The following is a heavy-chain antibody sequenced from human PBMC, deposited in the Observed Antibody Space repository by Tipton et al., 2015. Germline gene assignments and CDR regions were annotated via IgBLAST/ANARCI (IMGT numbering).Heavy chain of an antibody. J-gene: IGHJ4*02. V-gene: IGHV4-59*01. CDR2: IDYSGDT. CDR3: TRDRGRGGRTGGGIDS. CDR1: GGSMNNFY. D-gene: IGHD2-8*02. Sequence: TLSLTCNVPGGSMNNFYWTWIRQPPGKGLEWIGYIDYSGDTNYNPSLMSRVTISIDTSKNQFSLKVNSVTAADTAVYYCTRDRGRGGRTGGGIDSWGQGTLVTVSS.